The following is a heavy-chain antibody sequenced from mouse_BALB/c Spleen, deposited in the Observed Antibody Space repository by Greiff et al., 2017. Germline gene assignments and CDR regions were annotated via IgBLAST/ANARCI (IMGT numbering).Heavy chain of an antibody. D-gene: IGHD1-1*01. CDR1: GYTFTSYY. J-gene: IGHJ3*01. V-gene: IGHV1S56*01. CDR3: ARGGYYGSSLAWFAY. Sequence: QVQLQQSGPELVKPGASVKMSCKASGYTFTSYYIHWVKQRPGQGLEWIGWIYPGDGSTKYNEKFKGKTTLTADKSSSTAYMLLSSLTSEDSAIYFCARGGYYGSSLAWFAYWGQGTLVTVSA. CDR2: IYPGDGST.